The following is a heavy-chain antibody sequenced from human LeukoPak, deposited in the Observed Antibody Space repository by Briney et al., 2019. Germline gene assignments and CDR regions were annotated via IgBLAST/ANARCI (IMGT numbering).Heavy chain of an antibody. CDR3: ARAALRTNGYSGYDLNYYFDY. D-gene: IGHD5-12*01. CDR1: GYTFTSYG. Sequence: ASVKVSCKASGYTFTSYGISWVRQAPGQGLEWMGWISAYNGNTNYAQKLQGRLTMTTDTSTSTAYMELRSLRSDDTAVYYCARAALRTNGYSGYDLNYYFDYWGQGTLVTVSS. CDR2: ISAYNGNT. V-gene: IGHV1-18*01. J-gene: IGHJ4*02.